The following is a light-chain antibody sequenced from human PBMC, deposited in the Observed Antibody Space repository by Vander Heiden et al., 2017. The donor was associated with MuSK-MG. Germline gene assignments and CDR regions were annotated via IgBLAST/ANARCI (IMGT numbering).Light chain of an antibody. J-gene: IGKJ4*01. CDR2: DAS. V-gene: IGKV3-15*01. Sequence: SPATLSVSPGERATLSCRASQSITSTLAWYQQKPGQGPRLLIYDASSRATGIPARFSGSGSGTEFTLAISSLQSEDFAVYYCQQYNNWLLTFGGGTKVEIK. CDR1: QSITST. CDR3: QQYNNWLLT.